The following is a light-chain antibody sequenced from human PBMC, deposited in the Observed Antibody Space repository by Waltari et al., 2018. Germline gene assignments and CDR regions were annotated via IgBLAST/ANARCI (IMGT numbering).Light chain of an antibody. CDR1: SSDVGRYNL. CDR2: EGS. CDR3: CSYAGSSTVV. V-gene: IGLV2-23*01. Sequence: QSALTQPASVSGSPGQSITISCTGTSSDVGRYNLGSWYQQHPGKAPKLMIYEGSKRPSVVSNRCSGSKSGHTASLTITALQAEDEADYYCCSYAGSSTVVFVGGTKLTVL. J-gene: IGLJ2*01.